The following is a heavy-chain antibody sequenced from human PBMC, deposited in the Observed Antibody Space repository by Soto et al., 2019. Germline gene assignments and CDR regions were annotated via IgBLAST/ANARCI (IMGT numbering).Heavy chain of an antibody. V-gene: IGHV3-23*01. CDR1: GFIFNNYA. D-gene: IGHD4-4*01. J-gene: IGHJ4*02. CDR2: IGGSGATT. Sequence: GGSLRLSCAASGFIFNNYAMSWVRQAPGKGLEWVSSIGGSGATTYYADSVKGRFTISRDNSKNTLYLQMNSLRAEDTAVYYCAKDSNKYSSSLRGRYFDYWGQGIGVTVSS. CDR3: AKDSNKYSSSLRGRYFDY.